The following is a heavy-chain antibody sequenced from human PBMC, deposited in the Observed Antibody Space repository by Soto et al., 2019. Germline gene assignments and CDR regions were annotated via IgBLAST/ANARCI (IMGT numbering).Heavy chain of an antibody. CDR3: ARDLLLWFGEDPGY. J-gene: IGHJ4*02. Sequence: GGSLRLSCASSGCTFSSYSMNWVRQAPGKGLEWVSYISSSSSTIYYADSVKGRFTISRDNAKNSLYLQMNSLRAEDTAVYYCARDLLLWFGEDPGYWGQGTLVTVSS. CDR1: GCTFSSYS. CDR2: ISSSSSTI. V-gene: IGHV3-48*01. D-gene: IGHD3-10*01.